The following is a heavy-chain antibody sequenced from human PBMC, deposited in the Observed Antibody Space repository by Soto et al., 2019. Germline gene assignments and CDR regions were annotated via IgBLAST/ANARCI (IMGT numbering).Heavy chain of an antibody. Sequence: GASVKVSCKASGYTFTSYYMHWVRQAPGQGLEWMGIINPSGGSTSYAQKFQGRVTMTRDTSTSTVYMELSSLRSEDTAVYYCARIGNEYSSPNWFDPWGQGTLVTVSS. D-gene: IGHD6-6*01. V-gene: IGHV1-46*01. CDR2: INPSGGST. CDR3: ARIGNEYSSPNWFDP. J-gene: IGHJ5*02. CDR1: GYTFTSYY.